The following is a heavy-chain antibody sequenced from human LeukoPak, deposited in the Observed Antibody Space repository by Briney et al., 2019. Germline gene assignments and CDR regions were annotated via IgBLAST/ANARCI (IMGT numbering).Heavy chain of an antibody. CDR3: TGDLGQQGSGGY. V-gene: IGHV3-72*01. D-gene: IGHD3-10*01. J-gene: IGHJ4*02. Sequence: GGSLRLSCAASGFTFSDYYMEWVRQAPGKGLEWVGRIRNKANSYTTEYAASVKGRFTISRDDSKNSVSLQMNSLKSEDTAVYYRTGDLGQQGSGGYWGQGTMVTVSS. CDR2: IRNKANSYTT. CDR1: GFTFSDYY.